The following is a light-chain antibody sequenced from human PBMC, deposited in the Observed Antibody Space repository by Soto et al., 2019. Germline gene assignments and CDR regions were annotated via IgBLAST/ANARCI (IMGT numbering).Light chain of an antibody. CDR2: KAS. Sequence: DIQMTQSPSTLSASVGDSVTITCRASQSVGRWLAWYQQKPGKAPEVLIYKASTLQYGVPSRFSGSGSGTEFTLTISSLQPDDFATYYCQQYDFYSTFGQGTKVDFK. J-gene: IGKJ1*01. CDR1: QSVGRW. V-gene: IGKV1-5*03. CDR3: QQYDFYST.